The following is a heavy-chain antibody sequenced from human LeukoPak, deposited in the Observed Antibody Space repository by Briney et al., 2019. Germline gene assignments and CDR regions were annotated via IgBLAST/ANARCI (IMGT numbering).Heavy chain of an antibody. V-gene: IGHV4-34*01. CDR2: INHSGST. CDR3: ARESGSYAGDFDY. Sequence: SETLSLTCAVYGGSFSGYYWSWIRQPPGKGLEWIGEINHSGSTNYNPSLKSRVTISVDTSKNQFSLKLSSVTAADTAVYYCARESGSYAGDFDYWGQGTLVTVSS. CDR1: GGSFSGYY. D-gene: IGHD1-26*01. J-gene: IGHJ4*02.